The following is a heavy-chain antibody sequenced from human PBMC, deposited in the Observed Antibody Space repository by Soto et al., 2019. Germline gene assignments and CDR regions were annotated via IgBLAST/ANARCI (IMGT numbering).Heavy chain of an antibody. CDR3: ASGEGQNGHDTRFDY. CDR2: ISHDGKDK. J-gene: IGHJ4*02. Sequence: QMQLVESGGGVVQPGRSLRVSCATSGFAFSYYGIHWVRQAPGKGLEWVADISHDGKDKWYADSVKGRFTISRDNSENTLYLQMTGLRSEDTAVYFCASGEGQNGHDTRFDYWGQGTLVTVSS. D-gene: IGHD3-10*01. CDR1: GFAFSYYG. V-gene: IGHV3-30*03.